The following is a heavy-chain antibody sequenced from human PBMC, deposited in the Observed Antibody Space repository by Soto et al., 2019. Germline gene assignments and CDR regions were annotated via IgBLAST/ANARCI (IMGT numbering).Heavy chain of an antibody. CDR1: GYTFTSYD. V-gene: IGHV1-8*01. Sequence: ASVKVSCKASGYTFTSYDINWVRQATGQGLEWMGWMNPNSGNTGYAQKFQGRVTMTRNTSISTAYMELSSLRSEDTAVYYCGRVRXSDFWSGYTYNWXDPWGQGTLVPVXX. D-gene: IGHD3-3*01. CDR2: MNPNSGNT. CDR3: GRVRXSDFWSGYTYNWXDP. J-gene: IGHJ5*02.